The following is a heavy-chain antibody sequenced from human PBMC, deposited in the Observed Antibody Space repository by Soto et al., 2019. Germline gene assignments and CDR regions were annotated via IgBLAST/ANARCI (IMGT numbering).Heavy chain of an antibody. CDR2: ISGSGGRS. CDR1: GFTFSNYA. J-gene: IGHJ4*02. Sequence: EVQLLDSGGGLVQPGGSLRLSCAASGFTFSNYAMTWVRQGPGKGLEWVSGISGSGGRSYYADSVKGRFTISRDNSKSTLYLKMNRLRAEDTAVYYGAKAYFVWSSEQPYYFDYWGQGTLFTVSS. V-gene: IGHV3-23*01. CDR3: AKAYFVWSSEQPYYFDY. D-gene: IGHD3-16*01.